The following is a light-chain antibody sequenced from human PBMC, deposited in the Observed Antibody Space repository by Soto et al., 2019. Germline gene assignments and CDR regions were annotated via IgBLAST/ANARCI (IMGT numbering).Light chain of an antibody. CDR3: QQYGYSRWT. V-gene: IGKV3-20*01. Sequence: ELVLTQSPGTLSLSPGERATLSCRASQSVRSNYLAWYQHKPGQAPRLLIYAALSRATGIPDRFSGSGSGTDFTLTINRLEPEDFAVYYCQQYGYSRWTFGQGTKVEIK. CDR2: AAL. J-gene: IGKJ1*01. CDR1: QSVRSNY.